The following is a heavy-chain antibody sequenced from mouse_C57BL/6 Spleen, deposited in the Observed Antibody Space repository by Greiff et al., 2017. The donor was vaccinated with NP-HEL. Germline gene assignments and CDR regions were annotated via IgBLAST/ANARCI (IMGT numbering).Heavy chain of an antibody. CDR3: ARSLYYSNYVAFAY. Sequence: QVQLQQPGAELVKPGASVKLSCKASGYTFTSYWMHWVKQRPGQGLEWIGMIHPNSGSTNYNEKFKSKATLTVDKSSSTAYMQLSSLTSEDSAVYYCARSLYYSNYVAFAYWGQGTLVTVST. D-gene: IGHD2-5*01. J-gene: IGHJ3*01. CDR1: GYTFTSYW. CDR2: IHPNSGST. V-gene: IGHV1-64*01.